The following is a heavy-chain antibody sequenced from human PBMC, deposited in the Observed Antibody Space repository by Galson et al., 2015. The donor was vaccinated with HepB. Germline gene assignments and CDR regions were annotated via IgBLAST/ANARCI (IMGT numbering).Heavy chain of an antibody. V-gene: IGHV3-15*01. D-gene: IGHD3-22*01. CDR3: TTSTVNYYDSIEDAFDI. Sequence: SLRLSCAASGFTFSNAWMSWVRQAPGKGLEWVGRIKSKTDGGTTDYAAPVKGRFTISRDDSKNTLYLQMNSLKTEDTAVYYCTTSTVNYYDSIEDAFDIWGQGTMVTVSS. CDR2: IKSKTDGGTT. J-gene: IGHJ3*02. CDR1: GFTFSNAW.